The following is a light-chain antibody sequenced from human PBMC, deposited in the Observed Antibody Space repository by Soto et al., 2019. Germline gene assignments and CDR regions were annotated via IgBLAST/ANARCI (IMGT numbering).Light chain of an antibody. CDR2: GAS. V-gene: IGKV3-20*01. J-gene: IGKJ5*01. Sequence: EVVLTQSPDTLSLSPGERATLSCRASQSVGSTYLAWYQQKPGQAPRLLIFGASSRATGIADRFSGSASGTDFTLTINRLEPEDFAVYYCQLYGISPHFGQGTRLEIK. CDR3: QLYGISPH. CDR1: QSVGSTY.